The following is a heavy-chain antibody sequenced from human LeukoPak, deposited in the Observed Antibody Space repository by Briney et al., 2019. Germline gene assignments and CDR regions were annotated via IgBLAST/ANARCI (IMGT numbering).Heavy chain of an antibody. CDR1: GYTLTELS. Sequence: ASVKVSCKVSGYTLTELSMHWVRQAPGKGLEWMGGFDPEDGETIYAQKFQGRVTMTEDTSTDTAYMEPSSLRSEDTAVYYCATHSGWYPYYFDYWGQGTLVTVSS. J-gene: IGHJ4*02. D-gene: IGHD6-19*01. CDR3: ATHSGWYPYYFDY. CDR2: FDPEDGET. V-gene: IGHV1-24*01.